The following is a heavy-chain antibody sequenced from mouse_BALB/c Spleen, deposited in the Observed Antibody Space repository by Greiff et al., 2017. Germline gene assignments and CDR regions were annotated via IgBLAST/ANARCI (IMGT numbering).Heavy chain of an antibody. J-gene: IGHJ4*01. V-gene: IGHV3-6*02. CDR2: ISYDGSN. CDR3: ARSSHYAMDY. Sequence: ESGPGLVKPSQSLSLTCSVTGYSITSGYYWNWIRQFPGNKLEWMGYISYDGSNNYNPSLKNRISITRDTSKNQFFLKLNSVTTEDTATYYCARSSHYAMDYWGQGTSVTVSS. CDR1: GYSITSGYY.